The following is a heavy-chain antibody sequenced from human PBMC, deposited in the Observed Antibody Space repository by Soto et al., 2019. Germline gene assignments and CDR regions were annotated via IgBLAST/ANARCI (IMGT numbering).Heavy chain of an antibody. CDR2: TSYDGSDK. V-gene: IGHV3-30*18. CDR1: GFTFSDQG. J-gene: IGHJ4*02. Sequence: QVQLVESGGGVVQPGTSLRLSCAASGFTFSDQGMHWVRQAPGKGLEWVAGTSYDGSDKYYADSVKGRFTISRDNAVNTLYLQMNSLRTEDTALYYCAKEYTGYYYDYWGQGTLVTVSS. D-gene: IGHD2-15*01. CDR3: AKEYTGYYYDY.